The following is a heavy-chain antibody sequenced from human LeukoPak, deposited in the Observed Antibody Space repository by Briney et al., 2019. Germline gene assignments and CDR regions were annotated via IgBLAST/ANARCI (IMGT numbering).Heavy chain of an antibody. J-gene: IGHJ4*02. D-gene: IGHD3-10*01. Sequence: SETLSLTCTVSGASISGYYWSWIRQPPGKGLEWIGYMHSTGSTNQNPSLKSRVTMSVDASKNQFSLKLTSVTAADTAVYYCARVLVPDLMVRDWGQGTLVTVSS. CDR1: GASISGYY. CDR2: MHSTGST. CDR3: ARVLVPDLMVRD. V-gene: IGHV4-59*01.